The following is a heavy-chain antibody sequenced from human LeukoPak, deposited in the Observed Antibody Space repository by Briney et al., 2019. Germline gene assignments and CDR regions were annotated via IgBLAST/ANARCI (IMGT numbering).Heavy chain of an antibody. D-gene: IGHD3-9*01. J-gene: IGHJ3*02. Sequence: GGSLRLSCAASGFTFSSYEMNWVRQAPGKGLEGVSYISSSGSTIYYADSVKGRFTISRDNAKNSLYLQVNSLRADDTAVYYCATPLRYFDWLFHDAFDIWGQGTMVTVSS. V-gene: IGHV3-48*03. CDR3: ATPLRYFDWLFHDAFDI. CDR2: ISSSGSTI. CDR1: GFTFSSYE.